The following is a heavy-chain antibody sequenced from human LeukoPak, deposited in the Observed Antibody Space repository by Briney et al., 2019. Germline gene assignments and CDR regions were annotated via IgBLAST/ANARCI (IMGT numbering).Heavy chain of an antibody. CDR3: ARNRYYYGSGNYGVPNWFDP. D-gene: IGHD3-10*01. V-gene: IGHV4-61*02. Sequence: SETLSLTCTVSGASISRGSYYWSWIRQPAGKGLEWIGRIYTSGSTKYNPSLKSRVTISLDTSKNQFSLKLSSVTAADTAMYYCARNRYYYGSGNYGVPNWFDPWGQGTLVTVSS. J-gene: IGHJ5*02. CDR2: IYTSGST. CDR1: GASISRGSYY.